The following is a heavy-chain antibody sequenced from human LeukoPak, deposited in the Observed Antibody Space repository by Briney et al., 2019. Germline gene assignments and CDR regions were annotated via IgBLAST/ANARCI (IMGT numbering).Heavy chain of an antibody. J-gene: IGHJ4*02. V-gene: IGHV3-30*02. CDR2: IRYDGSNK. CDR1: GFTFSSYG. Sequence: GGSLRLSCAASGFTFSSYGMHWVRQAPGKGLEWVAFIRYDGSNKYYADSVKGRFTISRDNSKNTLYLQMNSLRAEDTAVYYCARVGEGSSWYYFDYWGQGTLVTVSS. CDR3: ARVGEGSSWYYFDY. D-gene: IGHD6-13*01.